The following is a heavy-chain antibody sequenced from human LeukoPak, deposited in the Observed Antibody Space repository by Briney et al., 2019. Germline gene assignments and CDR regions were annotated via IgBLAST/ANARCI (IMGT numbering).Heavy chain of an antibody. J-gene: IGHJ6*02. CDR3: ARAPGYCSSTSCYRGFFYCYGMDV. V-gene: IGHV4-34*01. D-gene: IGHD2-2*02. CDR2: INHSGST. Sequence: KSSETLSLTCAVYGGSFSGYYWSWIRQPPGKGLEWIGEINHSGSTNYNPSLKSRVTISVDTSKNQFSLKLSSVTAADTAVYYCARAPGYCSSTSCYRGFFYCYGMDVWGQGTTVTVSS. CDR1: GGSFSGYY.